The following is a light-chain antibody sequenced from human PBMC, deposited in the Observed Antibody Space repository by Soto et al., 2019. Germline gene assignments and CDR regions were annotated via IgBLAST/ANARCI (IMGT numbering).Light chain of an antibody. CDR1: RSISSNF. CDR2: GAS. Sequence: VVALSPSTHPFSPREVATLSCSASRSISSNFLAWYQQKRGQAPRLLIHGASNRATGIPDRFSGSGSGTDSTLTISRLEPEDFEVYYRQQYGSSRWTFGQGTRLDIK. J-gene: IGKJ1*01. CDR3: QQYGSSRWT. V-gene: IGKV3-20*01.